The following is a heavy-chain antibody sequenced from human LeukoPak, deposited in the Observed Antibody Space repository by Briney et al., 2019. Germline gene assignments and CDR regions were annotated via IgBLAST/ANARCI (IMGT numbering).Heavy chain of an antibody. D-gene: IGHD2/OR15-2a*01. CDR2: IYHSGST. CDR1: GGSISSGGYS. V-gene: IGHV4-30-2*01. CDR3: ARGSMYYYYGMDV. Sequence: PSQTLSFTCAVSGGSISSGGYSWSWIRQPPGKGLEWIGYIYHSGSTYYNPSLKSRVTISVDRSKNQFSLKLSSVTAADTAVYYCARGSMYYYYGMDVWDQGTTVTVSS. J-gene: IGHJ6*02.